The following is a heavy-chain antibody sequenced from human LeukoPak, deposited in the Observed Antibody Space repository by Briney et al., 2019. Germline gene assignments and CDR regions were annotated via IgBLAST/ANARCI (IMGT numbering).Heavy chain of an antibody. D-gene: IGHD3-10*01. J-gene: IGHJ4*02. CDR2: TSYDGSTK. CDR1: GFTFSSHG. Sequence: GGSLRLSCAASGFTFSSHGMHWVRQAPGKGLGWVAVTSYDGSTKYYADSAKGRFNISRDNSKNTLYLQMNSLRVDDTAVYYCAKDATLFGDQYFGYWGKGTLVIVSS. CDR3: AKDATLFGDQYFGY. V-gene: IGHV3-30*18.